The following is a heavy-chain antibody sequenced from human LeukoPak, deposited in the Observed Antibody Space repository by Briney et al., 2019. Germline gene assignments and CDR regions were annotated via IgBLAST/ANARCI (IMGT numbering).Heavy chain of an antibody. CDR3: ARAYDSSGYWVTLYY. D-gene: IGHD3-22*01. Sequence: GASVKVSCKASGYTFTGYYIHWVRQAPGQGLEWMGWINPNKGDTNYAQNFQGRVTMTRDTSITTAYMELSRLRSDDTAVYYCARAYDSSGYWVTLYYWGQGTLVTVHS. CDR2: INPNKGDT. V-gene: IGHV1-2*02. CDR1: GYTFTGYY. J-gene: IGHJ4*02.